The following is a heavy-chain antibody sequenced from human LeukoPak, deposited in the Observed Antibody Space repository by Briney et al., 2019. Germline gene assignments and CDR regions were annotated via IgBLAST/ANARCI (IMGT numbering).Heavy chain of an antibody. V-gene: IGHV5-10-1*01. CDR2: IDPSDSYT. Sequence: GESLRISCKGSGYSFTSYWISWVRQVPGKGLEWMGRIDPSDSYTNYSPSFQGHVTISADKSISTAYLQWSSLKASDTAMYYCARHFPFLPASDTGPFDYWGQGTLVTVSS. CDR1: GYSFTSYW. D-gene: IGHD2-8*02. J-gene: IGHJ4*02. CDR3: ARHFPFLPASDTGPFDY.